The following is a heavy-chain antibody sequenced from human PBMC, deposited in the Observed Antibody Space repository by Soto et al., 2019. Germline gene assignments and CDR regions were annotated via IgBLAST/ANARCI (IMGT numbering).Heavy chain of an antibody. V-gene: IGHV3-23*01. J-gene: IGHJ3*02. CDR3: AKDRLNHNSVWDPFNI. D-gene: IGHD1-20*01. Sequence: LRLSCAASGFPFNIFAMSWVRQAPGKGLEWVSGIGSGGDTYYADSVKGRFTISRDDSRNTLFLQMNSLRAEDTAMYYCAKDRLNHNSVWDPFNIWGQGAMVTVSS. CDR2: IGSGGDT. CDR1: GFPFNIFA.